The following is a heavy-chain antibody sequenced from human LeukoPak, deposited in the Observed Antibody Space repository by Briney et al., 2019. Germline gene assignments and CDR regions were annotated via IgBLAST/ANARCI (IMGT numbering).Heavy chain of an antibody. Sequence: GGSLRLSCAAAGFTLSRNHVNWVRQAPGKGLEWVSYISSDTRAIYYADSVKGRFTISRDNAKDSLCLQMNSLRDEDTAVYYCATDYAYSFDIWGQGTMVTVSS. CDR3: ATDYAYSFDI. CDR1: GFTLSRNH. D-gene: IGHD4-11*01. V-gene: IGHV3-48*02. CDR2: ISSDTRAI. J-gene: IGHJ3*02.